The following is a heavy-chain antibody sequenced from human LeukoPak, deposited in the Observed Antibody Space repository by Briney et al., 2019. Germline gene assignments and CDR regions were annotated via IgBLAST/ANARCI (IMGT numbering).Heavy chain of an antibody. D-gene: IGHD1-26*01. V-gene: IGHV3-7*04. CDR2: IKQAGSEK. J-gene: IGHJ4*02. CDR1: GFTFTSDC. CDR3: ARGYSGSFDC. Sequence: PGGSLRVSCAPSGFTFTSDCTSWVRQAPGKGREGVANIKQAGSEKYYMDSVKGRFTISRDNAKNSLYLQMNSLRAEDTAVYYCARGYSGSFDCWGQGTLVTVSS.